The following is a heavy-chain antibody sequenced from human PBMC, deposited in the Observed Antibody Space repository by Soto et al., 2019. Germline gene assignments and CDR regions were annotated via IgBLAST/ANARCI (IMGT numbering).Heavy chain of an antibody. CDR3: ARAEDVVVVNDYYYYMDV. Sequence: QVQLQESGPGLVKPSETLSLTCTVSGGSISSYYWSWIRQPPGKGLEWIGYIYYSGSTNYNPSLKSRVTISVDTSKNQFSPKLSSVTAADTAVYYCARAEDVVVVNDYYYYMDVWGKGTTVTVSS. D-gene: IGHD2-15*01. CDR2: IYYSGST. J-gene: IGHJ6*03. CDR1: GGSISSYY. V-gene: IGHV4-59*01.